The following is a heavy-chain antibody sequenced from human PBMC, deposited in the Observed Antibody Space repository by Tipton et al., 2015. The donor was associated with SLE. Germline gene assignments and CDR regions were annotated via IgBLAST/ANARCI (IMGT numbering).Heavy chain of an antibody. CDR1: GGSISSTNW. J-gene: IGHJ4*02. D-gene: IGHD3-22*01. Sequence: GLVKPSGTLSLNCAVSGGSISSTNWWSWVRQPPGKGLEWIGEIDQYGSTNYNPSLKSRVTMSIDKSKNQFSLNLSSVTAADTAVYYCARDEYRYDTTGYHLLGHFDFWGQGTLVTVSS. V-gene: IGHV4-4*02. CDR2: IDQYGST. CDR3: ARDEYRYDTTGYHLLGHFDF.